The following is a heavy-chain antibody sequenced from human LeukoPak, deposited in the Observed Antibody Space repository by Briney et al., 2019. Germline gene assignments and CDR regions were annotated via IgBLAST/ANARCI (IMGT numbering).Heavy chain of an antibody. CDR2: IYYSGST. V-gene: IGHV4-39*01. CDR1: GGSISSSSYY. CDR3: ARYGSSVSFDI. D-gene: IGHD1-26*01. J-gene: IGHJ3*02. Sequence: PSETLSLTCTVSGGSISSSSYYWGGIRQPPGKGLEWIGSIYYSGSTYYNPSLKSRVTISVDTSKNQFSLKLSSVTAADTAVYYCARYGSSVSFDIWGQGTMVTVSS.